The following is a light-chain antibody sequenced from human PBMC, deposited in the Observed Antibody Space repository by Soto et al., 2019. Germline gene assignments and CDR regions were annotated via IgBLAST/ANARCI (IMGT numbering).Light chain of an antibody. CDR3: QQYGSSPRT. CDR2: SAS. Sequence: EIVLTQSPGTLSLSPGERATLSCRASQSVSSSYLAWYQQKPGQAPRLLIYSASSRATGIPDRSSGSGSGTDFTLTISRLEPEDFAVYYCQQYGSSPRTFGQGTKVEIK. V-gene: IGKV3-20*01. J-gene: IGKJ1*01. CDR1: QSVSSSY.